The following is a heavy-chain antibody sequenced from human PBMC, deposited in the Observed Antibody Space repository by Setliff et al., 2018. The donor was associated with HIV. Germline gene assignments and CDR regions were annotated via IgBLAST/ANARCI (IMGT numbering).Heavy chain of an antibody. V-gene: IGHV3-30*02. D-gene: IGHD6-19*01. CDR1: GFLFSSYA. Sequence: PGGSLRLSCAASGFLFSSYAMSWVRQSPGKGLEWVAFIRYDGSNKYYADSAKGRFTISRDNSKNTLYLQMNGLRAEDTALYYCVKMALAGTYLDYWGQGTLVTVSS. CDR3: VKMALAGTYLDY. J-gene: IGHJ4*02. CDR2: IRYDGSNK.